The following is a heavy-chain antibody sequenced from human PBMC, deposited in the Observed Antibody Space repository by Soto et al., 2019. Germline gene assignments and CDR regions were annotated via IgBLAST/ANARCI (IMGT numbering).Heavy chain of an antibody. J-gene: IGHJ2*01. Sequence: QVQLVESGGGVVQPGRSLRLSCAASGFTFSSYAMHWVRQAPGKGLEWVAVISYDGSNKYYADSVKGRFTISRDNSKNTLYLQMISLRAEDTAVYYCAREPLWGTAMVLWYFDLWGRGTLVTVSS. CDR1: GFTFSSYA. V-gene: IGHV3-30-3*01. D-gene: IGHD5-18*01. CDR3: AREPLWGTAMVLWYFDL. CDR2: ISYDGSNK.